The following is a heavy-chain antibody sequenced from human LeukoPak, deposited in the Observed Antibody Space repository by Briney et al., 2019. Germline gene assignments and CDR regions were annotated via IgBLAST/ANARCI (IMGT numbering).Heavy chain of an antibody. CDR3: AKGLGGRSGWYWGGFDY. D-gene: IGHD6-19*01. CDR1: EXTFGDYA. V-gene: IGHV3-23*01. J-gene: IGHJ4*02. Sequence: PGGSLRLSCAASEXTFGDYAVGWVRQAPGKGLEWVSAIGGSGVSTYYADSVKGRFTISRDNSNNALYLQMNSLRPEDTAVYYCAKGLGGRSGWYWGGFDYWGQGALVTVSS. CDR2: IGGSGVST.